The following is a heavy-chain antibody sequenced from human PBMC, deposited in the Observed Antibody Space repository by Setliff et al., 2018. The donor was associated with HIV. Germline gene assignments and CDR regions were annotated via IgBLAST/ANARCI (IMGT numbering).Heavy chain of an antibody. CDR1: GDFVSRNC. Sequence: PSETLSLTCAASGDFVSRNCWSWVRQSLEKGLEWIGETCNGVAINLNPFLRGRVIMSVDPPRNQFSLQVASVTAADTAVYHCAQNYGWSMGYWGQGVLVTVSS. J-gene: IGHJ4*02. CDR3: AQNYGWSMGY. V-gene: IGHV4-4*02. CDR2: TCNGVAI. D-gene: IGHD2-8*02.